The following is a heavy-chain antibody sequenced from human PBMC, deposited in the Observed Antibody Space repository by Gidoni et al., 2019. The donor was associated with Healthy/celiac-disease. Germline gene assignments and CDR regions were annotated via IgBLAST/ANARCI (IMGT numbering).Heavy chain of an antibody. CDR3: ARGDGSYGWFDH. V-gene: IGHV4-34*01. CDR2: INNSGSH. Sequence: QVQLHQCGTGLLKPSQTLSLTCAVYGGSFSGYYWGWIRQPPGKGLECIGEINNSGSHNSNPFIKSRVTTSVDTNRNQVSLKLSSVTDAATADYYWARGDGSYGWFDHWGQGTLVSVSS. CDR1: GGSFSGYY. D-gene: IGHD1-26*01. J-gene: IGHJ5*02.